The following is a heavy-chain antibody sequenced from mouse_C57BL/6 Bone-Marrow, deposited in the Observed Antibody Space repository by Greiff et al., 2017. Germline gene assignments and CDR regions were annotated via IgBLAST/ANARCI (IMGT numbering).Heavy chain of an antibody. D-gene: IGHD2-4*01. V-gene: IGHV1-59*01. CDR2: IDPSDSYT. J-gene: IGHJ3*01. CDR1: GYTFPSYW. CDR3: ARIYYDYDVFAY. Sequence: VQLQQPGAELVRPGTSVKLSCKASGYTFPSYWMHWVKQRPGQGLEWIGVIDPSDSYTNYNQKFKGKATLTVDTSSSTAYMQLSSLTSEDSAVYYCARIYYDYDVFAYWGQGTLVTVSA.